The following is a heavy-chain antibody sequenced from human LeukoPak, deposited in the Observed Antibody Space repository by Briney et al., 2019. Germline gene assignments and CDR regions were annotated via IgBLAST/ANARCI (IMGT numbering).Heavy chain of an antibody. CDR3: ARGVTIFGNAFDI. J-gene: IGHJ3*02. D-gene: IGHD3-3*01. CDR1: GGSISSGGYY. V-gene: IGHV4-30-2*01. Sequence: SETLSLTCTVSGGSISSGGYYWSWIRQPPGKGLEWIGYIYHSGSTYYNPSLKSRVTISVDRSKNQFSLKLSSVTAADTAVYYCARGVTIFGNAFDIWGQGTMVTVSS. CDR2: IYHSGST.